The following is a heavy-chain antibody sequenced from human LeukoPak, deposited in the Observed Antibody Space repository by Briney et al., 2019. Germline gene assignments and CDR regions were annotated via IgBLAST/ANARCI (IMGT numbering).Heavy chain of an antibody. Sequence: PSETLSLTCAVYGGSFSGYYWSWIRQPPGKGLGWIGEINHSGSTNYNPSLKSRVTISVDTSKNQFSLKLSSVTAADTAVYYCADSYDSSGYDYWGQGTLVTVSS. D-gene: IGHD3-22*01. CDR1: GGSFSGYY. CDR3: ADSYDSSGYDY. J-gene: IGHJ4*02. V-gene: IGHV4-34*01. CDR2: INHSGST.